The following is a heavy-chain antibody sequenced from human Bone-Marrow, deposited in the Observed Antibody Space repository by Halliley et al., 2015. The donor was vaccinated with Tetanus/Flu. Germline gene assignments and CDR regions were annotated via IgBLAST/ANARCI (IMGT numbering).Heavy chain of an antibody. Sequence: QLVQSGAELKKPGSSVKVSCQASGGTFSSYAISWVRQAPGQGLEWMGGIIPNCGTTNSAQKFQDRVTFTADESTGTAYMGLSTLTSAVTAVYYCLNGPWVILHSYYDTDVWGQGTTVEVSS. CDR1: GGTFSSYA. CDR3: LNGPWVILHSYYDTDV. J-gene: IGHJ6*02. D-gene: IGHD2-21*01. CDR2: IIPNCGTT. V-gene: IGHV1-69*01.